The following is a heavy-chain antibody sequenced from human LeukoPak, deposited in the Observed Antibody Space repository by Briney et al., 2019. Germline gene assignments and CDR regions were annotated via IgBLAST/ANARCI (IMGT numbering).Heavy chain of an antibody. J-gene: IGHJ2*01. V-gene: IGHV4-59*01. CDR3: ARVIAAAGTTYFDL. CDR2: IYYSGST. Sequence: SETLSLTCTVSGGSISSYYWSWIRQPPGKGLEWIGYIYYSGSTNYNPSLESRVTISVDTSKNQFSLKLSSVTAADTAVYYCARVIAAAGTTYFDLWGRGTLVTVSS. CDR1: GGSISSYY. D-gene: IGHD6-13*01.